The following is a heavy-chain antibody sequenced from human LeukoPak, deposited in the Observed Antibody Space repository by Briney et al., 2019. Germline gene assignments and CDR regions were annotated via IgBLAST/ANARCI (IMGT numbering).Heavy chain of an antibody. V-gene: IGHV3-7*01. D-gene: IGHD3-10*01. J-gene: IGHJ4*02. Sequence: GGSLRLSCAASGFTFSIYWMSWVRQAPGKGLEWVANIKQDGSEKYYVDSVKGRFTISRDNAKNSLSLQMNSLRAEDTAVYYCARGVGTHDYWGQGTLVTVSS. CDR1: GFTFSIYW. CDR3: ARGVGTHDY. CDR2: IKQDGSEK.